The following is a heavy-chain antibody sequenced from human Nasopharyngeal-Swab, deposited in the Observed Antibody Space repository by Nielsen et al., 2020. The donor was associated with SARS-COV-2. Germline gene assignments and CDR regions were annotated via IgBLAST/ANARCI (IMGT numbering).Heavy chain of an antibody. J-gene: IGHJ6*02. Sequence: GESLKISCADSGFTFSSYWMSWVRQAPGKGLEWVANIKQDGSAKYYVDSVKGRFTISRDNAKNSLYLQMNSLRAEDTAVYYCARVGLGYNWNYFDPYYYYGMDVWGQGTTVTVSS. CDR2: IKQDGSAK. V-gene: IGHV3-7*03. CDR1: GFTFSSYW. D-gene: IGHD1-7*01. CDR3: ARVGLGYNWNYFDPYYYYGMDV.